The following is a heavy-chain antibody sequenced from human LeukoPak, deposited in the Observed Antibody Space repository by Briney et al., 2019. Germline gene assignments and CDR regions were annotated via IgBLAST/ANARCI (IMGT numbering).Heavy chain of an antibody. CDR1: GGSVSGYY. CDR2: MYDRGNI. D-gene: IGHD6-19*01. V-gene: IGHV4-59*02. J-gene: IGHJ4*02. Sequence: SETLSLTCTVSGGSVSGYYWSWIRQPPGKGLEWIGYMYDRGNINYNPSLKSRVTLSQDMSKNQLSLKLRSVTAADTAVYYCARFPRTGYSSGWYGGYFDYWGQGTLVTVSS. CDR3: ARFPRTGYSSGWYGGYFDY.